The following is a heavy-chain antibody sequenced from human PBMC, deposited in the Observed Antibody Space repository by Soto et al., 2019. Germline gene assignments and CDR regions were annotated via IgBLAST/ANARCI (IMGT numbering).Heavy chain of an antibody. J-gene: IGHJ6*02. CDR1: GFTFSTYG. CDR3: AKDDPYYSGKNYYYFGMVV. V-gene: IGHV3-30*18. CDR2: ISYDGSDK. Sequence: QVHLVASGGGVVQPGRSLRLSCAASGFTFSTYGMHWVRQAPGKGLEWVALISYDGSDKYYADSVKGRFTISRDNSNNTLYLQMNSLRPGETAVYSCAKDDPYYSGKNYYYFGMVVWGQGTTVTVSS. D-gene: IGHD4-4*01.